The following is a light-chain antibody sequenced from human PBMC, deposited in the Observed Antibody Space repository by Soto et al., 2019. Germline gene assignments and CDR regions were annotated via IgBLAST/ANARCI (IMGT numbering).Light chain of an antibody. V-gene: IGKV3-11*01. CDR2: DVS. J-gene: IGKJ5*01. CDR1: QSVGNS. Sequence: EIVLTQSPATLSLSPGEGASLSCRASQSVGNSLAWYQHKPGQAPRLLIYDVSNRATGIPARFSGSGSGTDFTLTISSLEPEDFAVYYCHQRSSWPITFGQGTRLEIK. CDR3: HQRSSWPIT.